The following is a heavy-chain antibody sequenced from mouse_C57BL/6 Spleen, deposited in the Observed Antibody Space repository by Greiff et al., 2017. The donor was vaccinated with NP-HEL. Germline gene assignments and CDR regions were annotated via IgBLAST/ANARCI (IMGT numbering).Heavy chain of an antibody. Sequence: VQLQQSGPELVKPGASVKISCKASGYAFSSSWMNWVKQRPGKGLEWIGRIYPGDGDTNYNGKFKGKATLTADKSSSTAYMQLSSLTSEDSAVYFCARDGYYYWYFDVWGTGTTVTVSS. D-gene: IGHD2-3*01. CDR2: IYPGDGDT. J-gene: IGHJ1*03. CDR3: ARDGYYYWYFDV. CDR1: GYAFSSSW. V-gene: IGHV1-82*01.